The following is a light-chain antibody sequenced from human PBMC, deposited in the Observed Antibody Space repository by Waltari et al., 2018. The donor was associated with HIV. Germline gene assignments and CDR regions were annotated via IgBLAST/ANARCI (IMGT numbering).Light chain of an antibody. V-gene: IGLV2-8*01. CDR3: SSYGGSANLL. CDR1: SSDLGGYTY. CDR2: EVS. Sequence: QSALTQPPSASGSPGQSVTISCTGTSSDLGGYTYVSWYQQYPGKAPKLMIYEVSKRPSGVPDRFFGSKSANTASLTVSGLQAEDEADYYCSSYGGSANLLFGGGTKLTVL. J-gene: IGLJ2*01.